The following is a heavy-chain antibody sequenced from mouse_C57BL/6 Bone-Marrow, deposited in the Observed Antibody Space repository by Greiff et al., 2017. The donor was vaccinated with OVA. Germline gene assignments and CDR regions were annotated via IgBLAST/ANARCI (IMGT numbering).Heavy chain of an antibody. Sequence: QVQLQQPGAELVKPGASVKVSCKASGYTFTSYWMHWVKQRPGQGLEWIGRIPPSDSDTNYNQKFKGKATLTVDKSSSPAYMQVSSLTSEDSAVYYVAIEGYDGYIWFAYWGQGTLVTVSA. CDR1: GYTFTSYW. CDR3: AIEGYDGYIWFAY. CDR2: IPPSDSDT. J-gene: IGHJ3*01. V-gene: IGHV1-74*01. D-gene: IGHD2-3*01.